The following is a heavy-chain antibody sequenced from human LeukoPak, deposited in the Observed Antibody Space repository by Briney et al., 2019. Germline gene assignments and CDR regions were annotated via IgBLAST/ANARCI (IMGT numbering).Heavy chain of an antibody. CDR3: ARSWLAVAGPEY. D-gene: IGHD6-19*01. CDR1: GSTFSSYE. Sequence: PGGSLRLSCAASGSTFSSYEMNWVRQAPGKGLEWVSYISSSGSTIYYADSVEGRFTISRDNAKNSVFLQMNSLRVEDTAVYYCARSWLAVAGPEYWGQGTLVTVSS. J-gene: IGHJ4*02. V-gene: IGHV3-48*03. CDR2: ISSSGSTI.